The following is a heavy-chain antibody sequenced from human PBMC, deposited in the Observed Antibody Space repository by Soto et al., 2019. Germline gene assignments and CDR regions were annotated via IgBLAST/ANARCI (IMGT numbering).Heavy chain of an antibody. CDR2: IYYSGST. V-gene: IGHV4-39*01. CDR1: GGSISSSSYY. CDR3: ARPESPYSSSWYKAFDI. J-gene: IGHJ3*02. Sequence: PSETLSLTCTVSGGSISSSSYYWGWIRQPPGKGLEWIGSIYYSGSTYYNPSLKSRVTISVDTSKNQFSLKLSSVTAADTAVYYCARPESPYSSSWYKAFDIWGQGTMVTVS. D-gene: IGHD6-13*01.